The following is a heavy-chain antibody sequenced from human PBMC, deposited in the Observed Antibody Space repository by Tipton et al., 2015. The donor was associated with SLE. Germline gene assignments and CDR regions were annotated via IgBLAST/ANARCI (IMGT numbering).Heavy chain of an antibody. J-gene: IGHJ4*02. V-gene: IGHV5-51*03. Sequence: QLVQSGAEVKKPGESLRISCKASGYDFAHYWIGWVRQMPGKGLEWMGFIYPVDSDTRYSPSFQGQVTISADKSISTAYLQWSSLKASDTAMYYCARLATVTSDFDFWGQGTLVTVSS. D-gene: IGHD4-17*01. CDR1: GYDFAHYW. CDR2: IYPVDSDT. CDR3: ARLATVTSDFDF.